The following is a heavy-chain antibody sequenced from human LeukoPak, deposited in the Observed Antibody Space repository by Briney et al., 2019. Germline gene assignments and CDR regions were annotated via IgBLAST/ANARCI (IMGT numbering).Heavy chain of an antibody. D-gene: IGHD2-2*01. J-gene: IGHJ5*02. Sequence: ASVKVSCKASGYTFTSHGISWVRQAPGQGLEWMGWISAYNGNTNYAQKLQGRVTMTTDTSTSTAYMELRSLRSDDTAVYYCARARLIVVVPWFDPWGQGTLVTVSS. CDR2: ISAYNGNT. CDR3: ARARLIVVVPWFDP. V-gene: IGHV1-18*01. CDR1: GYTFTSHG.